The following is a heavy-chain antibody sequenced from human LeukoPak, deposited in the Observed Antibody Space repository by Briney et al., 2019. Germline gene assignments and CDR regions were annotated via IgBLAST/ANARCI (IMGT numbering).Heavy chain of an antibody. CDR2: IKQDGSEK. J-gene: IGHJ4*02. V-gene: IGHV3-7*01. D-gene: IGHD5-12*01. Sequence: GGSLRLSCAASGFTFSSYWMSWVRQAPGKGLEWVANIKQDGSEKYYVDSVKGRFTISRDNAKNSLYLQMNSLRAEDTAVYYCARDDILATIPYYFDYWGQGTLVTVSS. CDR1: GFTFSSYW. CDR3: ARDDILATIPYYFDY.